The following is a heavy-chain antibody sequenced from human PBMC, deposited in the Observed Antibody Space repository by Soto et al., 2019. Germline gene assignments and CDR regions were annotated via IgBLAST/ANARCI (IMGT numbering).Heavy chain of an antibody. J-gene: IGHJ5*02. V-gene: IGHV1-18*01. Sequence: QVQLLQSGAEVKKPSASVKVSCKASGFTFSNYGITWLRQVPGQGLEWLGWISAYNGNTVHAQEYPGRLTMTTDTSTSTADMVLRSLRPDDPAVYYCARLTHDTSTDSDTKYYDPWGHGSQVTVSS. CDR1: GFTFSNYG. D-gene: IGHD3-22*01. CDR3: ARLTHDTSTDSDTKYYDP. CDR2: ISAYNGNT.